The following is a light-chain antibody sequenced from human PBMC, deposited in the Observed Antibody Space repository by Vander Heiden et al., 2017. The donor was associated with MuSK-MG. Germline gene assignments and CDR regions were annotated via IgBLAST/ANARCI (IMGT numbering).Light chain of an antibody. CDR1: QDISNY. Sequence: DIQMTQSPSSLSASVGDRVTITCQASQDISNYLNWYQQQPGKAPKLLIYDASNLETGVPSRVSGSGSGTDFTFTISSLQPEDIATYYCQQYDNLLTFGQGTKVEIK. V-gene: IGKV1-33*01. J-gene: IGKJ1*01. CDR2: DAS. CDR3: QQYDNLLT.